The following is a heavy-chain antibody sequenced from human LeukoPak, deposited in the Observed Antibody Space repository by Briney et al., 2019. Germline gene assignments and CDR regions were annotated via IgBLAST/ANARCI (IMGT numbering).Heavy chain of an antibody. CDR3: ASDRFYFGV. CDR2: IKLDGTEK. Sequence: GGSLRLSCAASGFTFSSYWMHWVRQAPGKGLEWVANIKLDGTEKYYVDSVKSRFTISRDNAKNSLYLQMNSLRAEDTAVYYCASDRFYFGVWGQGTLVTVSS. J-gene: IGHJ4*02. D-gene: IGHD3-16*01. CDR1: GFTFSSYW. V-gene: IGHV3-7*05.